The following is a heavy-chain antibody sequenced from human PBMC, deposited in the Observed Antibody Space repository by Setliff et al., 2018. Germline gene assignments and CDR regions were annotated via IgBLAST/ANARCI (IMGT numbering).Heavy chain of an antibody. CDR1: GGSISSSSYY. CDR3: AGVVEDYYDSSGYFLPSYYFDY. D-gene: IGHD3-22*01. J-gene: IGHJ4*02. CDR2: IYYSGST. V-gene: IGHV4-39*07. Sequence: SETLSLTCTVSGGSISSSSYYWGWSRQPPGKGLEWIGSIYYSGSTYYNPSLKSRVTISVDTSKNQFSLKLSSVTAADTAVYYCAGVVEDYYDSSGYFLPSYYFDYWGQGTLVTVSS.